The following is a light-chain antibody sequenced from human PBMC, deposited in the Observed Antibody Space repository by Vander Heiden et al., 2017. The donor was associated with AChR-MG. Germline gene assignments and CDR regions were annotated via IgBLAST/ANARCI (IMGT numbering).Light chain of an antibody. V-gene: IGLV2-14*01. J-gene: IGLJ1*01. Sequence: QSALTQPASVSGPSGQSITISCTGTRSDFRGYNYVSWYQQHPSKAPKLMIYEVSARPSGVSNRFSGSKSGNTASLTISGLQSEDEADYYCSSYTSSSTYVFGTGTKVTVL. CDR2: EVS. CDR3: SSYTSSSTYV. CDR1: RSDFRGYNY.